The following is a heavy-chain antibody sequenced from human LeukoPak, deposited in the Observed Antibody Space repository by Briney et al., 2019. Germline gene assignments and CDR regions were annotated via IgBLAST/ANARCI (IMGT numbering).Heavy chain of an antibody. Sequence: ASVKVSCKASGYTFTSYGISWVRQAPGQGLEWMGWISAYNGNTNYAQKLQGRVTMTTDTSTSTAYMELRSLRSDDTAVYYCARDYHFWSGYVSHYYYGMDVWGQGTTVTVSS. D-gene: IGHD3-3*01. CDR1: GYTFTSYG. J-gene: IGHJ6*02. V-gene: IGHV1-18*01. CDR2: ISAYNGNT. CDR3: ARDYHFWSGYVSHYYYGMDV.